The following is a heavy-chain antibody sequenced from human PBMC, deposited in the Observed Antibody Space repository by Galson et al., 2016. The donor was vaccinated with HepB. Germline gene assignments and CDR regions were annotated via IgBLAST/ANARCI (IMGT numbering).Heavy chain of an antibody. CDR2: ISSSGSHT. Sequence: SLRLSCAVSGVTFSHSYMSWIRQAPGKGLEWVSYISSSGSHTNYADSVKGRFTISRDNAKNTLYLEMSSLRAEDTAVYYCARDRSGSYFIFDYWGQGTLVTVSS. CDR3: ARDRSGSYFIFDY. D-gene: IGHD1-26*01. CDR1: GVTFSHSY. J-gene: IGHJ4*02. V-gene: IGHV3-11*06.